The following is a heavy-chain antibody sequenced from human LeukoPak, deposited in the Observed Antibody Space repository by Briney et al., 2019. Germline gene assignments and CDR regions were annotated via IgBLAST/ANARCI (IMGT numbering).Heavy chain of an antibody. D-gene: IGHD3-22*01. CDR2: IYYSGST. Sequence: SETLSLTCTVSGGSISSYYWSWIRQPPGKGLEWIGYIYYSGSTNYNPSLKSRVTISVDTSKNQFSLKLSSVTAADTAVYYCARSNYYDSSGYDYWGQGTLVTVSS. CDR3: ARSNYYDSSGYDY. J-gene: IGHJ4*02. V-gene: IGHV4-59*01. CDR1: GGSISSYY.